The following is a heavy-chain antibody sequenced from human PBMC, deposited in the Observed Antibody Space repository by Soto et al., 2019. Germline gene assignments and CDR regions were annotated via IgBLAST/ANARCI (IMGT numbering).Heavy chain of an antibody. CDR3: AKDREGYCSSTSCLYYFDS. J-gene: IGHJ4*02. Sequence: GASVKVSCKASGYTFTGYYMHWVRQAPGQGLEWMGWINPNSGSTYYADAVKGRFTISRDISKNTLYLQMSSLRADDTALYYCAKDREGYCSSTSCLYYFDSWGQGTQVTVSS. CDR1: GYTFTGYY. CDR2: INPNSGST. V-gene: IGHV1-2*02. D-gene: IGHD2-2*01.